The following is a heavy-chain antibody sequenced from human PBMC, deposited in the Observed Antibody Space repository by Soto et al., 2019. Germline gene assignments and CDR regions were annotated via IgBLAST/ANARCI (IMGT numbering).Heavy chain of an antibody. CDR3: ASALTRGIGYTYGGY. D-gene: IGHD5-12*01. CDR2: ITNSGTYM. J-gene: IGHJ4*02. CDR1: GFTFSAYS. V-gene: IGHV3-21*01. Sequence: GGSLRLSCAASGFTFSAYSMNWVRQAPGEGLEWVSYITNSGTYMHYADSVKGRFTISRDNAKNSLYLQMNSLRAEDTAVYYCASALTRGIGYTYGGYWGQGTLVTVSS.